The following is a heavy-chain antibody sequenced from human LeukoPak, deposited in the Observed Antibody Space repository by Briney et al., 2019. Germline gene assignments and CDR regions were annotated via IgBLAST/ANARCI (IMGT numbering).Heavy chain of an antibody. CDR2: LYYGGTN. Sequence: SETLSLTCAVSGDSISSSDYYWGWIRQPPGKGLEWIGSLYYGGTNYYSPSLQSRVTISVDTSKNPFSLRLTSVTAADTAVYYCVRHASRQSYYYMDVWGKGTTVTVSS. V-gene: IGHV4-39*01. J-gene: IGHJ6*03. CDR1: GDSISSSDYY. CDR3: VRHASRQSYYYMDV.